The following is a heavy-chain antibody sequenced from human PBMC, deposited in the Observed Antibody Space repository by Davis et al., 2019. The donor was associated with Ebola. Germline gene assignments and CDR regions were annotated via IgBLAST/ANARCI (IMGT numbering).Heavy chain of an antibody. Sequence: PSETLSLTCTVSGGSISSSNWWSWVRQPPGKGLEWIGEIYHSGSTNYNPSLKSRVTISVDKSKNQFSLKLSSVTAADTAVYYCARVPNYSNYFDYWGQGTLVTVSS. V-gene: IGHV4-4*02. CDR3: ARVPNYSNYFDY. CDR1: GGSISSSNW. J-gene: IGHJ4*02. D-gene: IGHD4-11*01. CDR2: IYHSGST.